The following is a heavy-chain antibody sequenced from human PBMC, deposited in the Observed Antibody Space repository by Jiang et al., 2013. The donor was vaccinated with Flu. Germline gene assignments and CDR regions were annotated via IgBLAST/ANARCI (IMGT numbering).Heavy chain of an antibody. CDR1: SYA. Sequence: SYAISWVRTGPSDKGLSGWEGVIPIFGTANYAQKFQGRVTITADESTSTAYMELSSLRSEDTAVYYCARGSHEGTMIVIYWYFDLWGRGTLVTVSS. CDR2: VIPIFGTA. J-gene: IGHJ2*01. D-gene: IGHD3-22*01. CDR3: ARGSHEGTMIVIYWYFDL. V-gene: IGHV1-69*01.